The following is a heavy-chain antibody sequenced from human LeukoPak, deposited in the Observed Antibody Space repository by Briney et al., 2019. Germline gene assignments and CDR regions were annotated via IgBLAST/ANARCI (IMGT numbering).Heavy chain of an antibody. D-gene: IGHD2/OR15-2a*01. Sequence: SETLSLTCTVSGGSISSSSYYWGWIRQPPGKGLEWIGSIYYSGSTYYNPSLKSRVTISVDTSKNQFSLKLSSVTAADTAVYYCARRNRGYYGMDVWGQGTTVTVSS. CDR1: GGSISSSSYY. CDR3: ARRNRGYYGMDV. V-gene: IGHV4-39*01. J-gene: IGHJ6*02. CDR2: IYYSGST.